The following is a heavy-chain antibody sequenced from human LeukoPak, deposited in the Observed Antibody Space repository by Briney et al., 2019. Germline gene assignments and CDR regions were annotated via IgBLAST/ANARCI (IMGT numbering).Heavy chain of an antibody. Sequence: GGSLRLSCAASGFTFSSYSMNWVRQAPGKGLGWVSYISSSSSTIYYADSVKGRFTISRDNAKNSLYLQMNSLRAEDTAVYYCARDMDSGALDYWGQGTLVTVSS. V-gene: IGHV3-48*01. CDR3: ARDMDSGALDY. J-gene: IGHJ4*02. CDR2: ISSSSSTI. D-gene: IGHD5-12*01. CDR1: GFTFSSYS.